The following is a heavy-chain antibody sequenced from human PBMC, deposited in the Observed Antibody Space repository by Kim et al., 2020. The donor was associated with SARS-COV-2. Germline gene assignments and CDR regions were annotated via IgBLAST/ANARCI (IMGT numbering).Heavy chain of an antibody. CDR3: ARQPHPPARAIKWWFDP. V-gene: IGHV4-39*01. J-gene: IGHJ5*02. D-gene: IGHD6-6*01. CDR1: GGSISSSSYY. Sequence: SETLSLTCTVSGGSISSSSYYWGWIRQPPGKGLEWIGSIYYSGSTYYNPSLKSRVTISVDTSKNQFSLKLSSVTAADTAVYYCARQPHPPARAIKWWFDPWGQGTLVTVSS. CDR2: IYYSGST.